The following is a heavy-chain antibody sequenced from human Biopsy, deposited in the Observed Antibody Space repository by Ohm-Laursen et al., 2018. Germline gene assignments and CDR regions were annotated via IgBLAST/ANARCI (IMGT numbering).Heavy chain of an antibody. Sequence: ASVKVSCKASGYTFTSYGISWVRQAPGQGLEWMGWINTYNGNTNYAQNLQGRVTMTTDTSTSTAYMELRSLRSDDTAVYYCARERGGYKRTDYWGQGTLVIVSS. J-gene: IGHJ4*02. D-gene: IGHD5-24*01. CDR2: INTYNGNT. V-gene: IGHV1-18*01. CDR3: ARERGGYKRTDY. CDR1: GYTFTSYG.